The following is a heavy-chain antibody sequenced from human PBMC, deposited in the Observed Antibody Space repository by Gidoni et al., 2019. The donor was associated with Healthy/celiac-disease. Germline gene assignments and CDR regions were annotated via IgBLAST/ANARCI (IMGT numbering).Heavy chain of an antibody. Sequence: TFTSYGISWVRQAPGQGLEWMGWISAYNGNTNYAQKLQGRVTMTTDTSTSTAYMELRSLRSDDTAVYYCARKKIGSGYNWFDPWGQGTLVTVSS. V-gene: IGHV1-18*04. D-gene: IGHD3-3*01. CDR2: ISAYNGNT. CDR3: ARKKIGSGYNWFDP. CDR1: TFTSYG. J-gene: IGHJ5*02.